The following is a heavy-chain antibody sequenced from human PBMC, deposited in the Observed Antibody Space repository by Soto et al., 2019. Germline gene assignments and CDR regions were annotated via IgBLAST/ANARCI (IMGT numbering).Heavy chain of an antibody. Sequence: GGSLRPSCPPSGFTFSSYAMIWVRQAPGKGREWASAISYDGAGTYYADSVKGRFTITRDNSRNTLYLKMNNLRAEDTAIYYCAKFDTRGHAGQWGQGT. CDR3: AKFDTRGHAGQ. CDR1: GFTFSSYA. CDR2: ISYDGAGT. D-gene: IGHD3-9*01. J-gene: IGHJ4*02. V-gene: IGHV3-23*01.